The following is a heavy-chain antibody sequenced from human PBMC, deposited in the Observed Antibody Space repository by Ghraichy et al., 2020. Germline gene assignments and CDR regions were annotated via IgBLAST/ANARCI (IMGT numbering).Heavy chain of an antibody. J-gene: IGHJ4*02. CDR2: IYYSGST. Sequence: SETLSLTCTVSGGSISSYYWSWIRQPPGKGLEWIGYIYYSGSTNYNPSLKSRVTISVDTSKNQFSLKLSSVTAADTAVYYCARGGDYRYQPPTWLDYWGQGTLVTVSS. D-gene: IGHD4-11*01. CDR1: GGSISSYY. V-gene: IGHV4-59*01. CDR3: ARGGDYRYQPPTWLDY.